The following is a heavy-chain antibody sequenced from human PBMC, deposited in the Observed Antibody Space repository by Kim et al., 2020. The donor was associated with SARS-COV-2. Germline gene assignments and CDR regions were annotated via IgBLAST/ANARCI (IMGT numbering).Heavy chain of an antibody. CDR1: GGSISSSSYY. D-gene: IGHD3-16*01. CDR2: IYYSGST. CDR3: ARHGSSEGGDFPIDY. J-gene: IGHJ4*02. V-gene: IGHV4-39*01. Sequence: SETLSLTCTVSGGSISSSSYYWGWIRQPPGKGLEWIGSIYYSGSTYYNPSLKSRVTISVDTSKNQFSLKLSSVTAADTAVYYCARHGSSEGGDFPIDYWGQGTLVTVSS.